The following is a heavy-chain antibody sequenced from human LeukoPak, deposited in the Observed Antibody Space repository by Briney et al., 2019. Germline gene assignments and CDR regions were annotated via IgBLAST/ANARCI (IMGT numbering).Heavy chain of an antibody. Sequence: GRSLRLSCAASGFTFSSYGMHWVRQAPGKGLEWVAVISYDGSNAYYADSVKRRFTISRDNSKNTLYLQMNSLRTEDTAVYYCAKDLGGYSSGWFLDWGQGTLVTVSS. CDR3: AKDLGGYSSGWFLD. V-gene: IGHV3-30*18. D-gene: IGHD6-19*01. CDR1: GFTFSSYG. J-gene: IGHJ4*02. CDR2: ISYDGSNA.